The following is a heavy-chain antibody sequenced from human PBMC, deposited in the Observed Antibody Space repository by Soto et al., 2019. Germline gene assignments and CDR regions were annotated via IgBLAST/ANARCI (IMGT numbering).Heavy chain of an antibody. J-gene: IGHJ3*02. CDR2: IYDSGNT. Sequence: SETLSLTCAVSGGSISGTTYSWSWIRQPPGKGLEWIGYIYDSGNTYYNPSLKSQFSISVDRSKNQFSLKLSSVTAADTAVYYCARGNLQWSLGYNWNDLRLLAICGQGTLVPGSS. CDR3: ARGNLQWSLGYNWNDLRLLAI. D-gene: IGHD1-1*01. V-gene: IGHV4-30-2*01. CDR1: GGSISGTTYS.